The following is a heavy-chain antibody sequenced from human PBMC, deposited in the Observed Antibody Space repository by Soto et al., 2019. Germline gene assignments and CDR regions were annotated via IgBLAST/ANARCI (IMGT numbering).Heavy chain of an antibody. CDR2: IDWDDDK. CDR1: GFSLSTSGMC. Sequence: SGPTLVNPTQPLTLTCTFSGFSLSTSGMCVSWIRQPPGKALEWLARIDWDDDKYYSTSLKTRLTISKDTSKNQVVLTMTNMDPVDTATYYCARIAPSSGGSSIDPYYYMDVWGKGTTVTVSS. J-gene: IGHJ6*03. D-gene: IGHD2-15*01. V-gene: IGHV2-70*11. CDR3: ARIAPSSGGSSIDPYYYMDV.